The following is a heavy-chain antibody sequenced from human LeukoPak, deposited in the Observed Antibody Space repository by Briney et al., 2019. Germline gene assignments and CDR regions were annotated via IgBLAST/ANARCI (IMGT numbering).Heavy chain of an antibody. J-gene: IGHJ4*02. V-gene: IGHV4-30-2*01. D-gene: IGHD3-9*01. CDR3: ARGLGGDILTGRFDY. CDR2: IYHSGST. CDR1: GGSISSGGYS. Sequence: PSETLSLTCAVSGGSISSGGYSWSWIRQPPGTGLEWIGYIYHSGSTYYNPSLKSRVTISVDRSKNQFSLKLSSVTAADTAVYYCARGLGGDILTGRFDYWGQGTLVTVSS.